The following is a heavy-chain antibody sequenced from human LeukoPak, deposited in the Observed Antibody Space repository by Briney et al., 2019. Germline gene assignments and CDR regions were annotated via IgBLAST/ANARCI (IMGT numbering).Heavy chain of an antibody. J-gene: IGHJ4*02. CDR3: AKDRDTSSARAGSAFDC. D-gene: IGHD6-19*01. Sequence: GGSLRLSCAASGFTVSSNYMSWVRQAPGKGLEWVSVIYSGGSTNYADSVKGRFTISRDNSKNTLYLQMSSLRDEDTAVYYCAKDRDTSSARAGSAFDCWGQGTLVTVSS. CDR1: GFTVSSNY. V-gene: IGHV3-53*01. CDR2: IYSGGST.